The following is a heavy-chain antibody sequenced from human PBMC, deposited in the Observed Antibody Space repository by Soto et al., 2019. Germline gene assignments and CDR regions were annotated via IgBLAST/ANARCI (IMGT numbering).Heavy chain of an antibody. D-gene: IGHD3-16*01. CDR1: GFTFSSSW. V-gene: IGHV3-74*01. Sequence: EVQLVESGGGLVQPGESLTLSCAASGFTFSSSWVHWVRQAPGRGRVWVSRSKSEGSVTYSAESVEGRLTISRENAMNTLYLQMKRLRVEQTAVSFFTRGDGDRSDGKGYVGRHWGQGTRVTFSS. J-gene: IGHJ4*02. CDR2: SKSEGSVT. CDR3: TRGDGDRSDGKGYVGRH.